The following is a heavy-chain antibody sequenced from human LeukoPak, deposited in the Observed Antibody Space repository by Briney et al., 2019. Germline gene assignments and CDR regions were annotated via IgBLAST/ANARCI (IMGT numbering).Heavy chain of an antibody. V-gene: IGHV3-30-3*01. D-gene: IGHD1-26*01. Sequence: PGGSLRLSCAASGFTFSSYAMHWVRQAPGKGLEWVAVISYDGSNKYYADSVKGRFTISRDTSKNTLYLQMNSLRAEDTAVYYCARKWELLDYYYGMDVWGQGTTVTVSS. CDR1: GFTFSSYA. CDR2: ISYDGSNK. J-gene: IGHJ6*02. CDR3: ARKWELLDYYYGMDV.